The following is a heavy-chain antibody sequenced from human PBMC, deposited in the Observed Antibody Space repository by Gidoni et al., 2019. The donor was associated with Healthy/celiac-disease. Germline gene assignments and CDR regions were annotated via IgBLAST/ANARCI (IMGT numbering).Heavy chain of an antibody. J-gene: IGHJ3*02. V-gene: IGHV1-46*03. Sequence: QVQLVQSGAEVKKPGASVKVSCKASGYTFTSYYMHWVRQAPGQGLEWMGIINPSGGSTSYAQKFQGRVTMTRDTSTSTVYMELSSLRSEDTAVYYCARGTYYYDSSGLSGAFDIWGQGTMVTVSS. CDR3: ARGTYYYDSSGLSGAFDI. CDR1: GYTFTSYY. CDR2: INPSGGST. D-gene: IGHD3-22*01.